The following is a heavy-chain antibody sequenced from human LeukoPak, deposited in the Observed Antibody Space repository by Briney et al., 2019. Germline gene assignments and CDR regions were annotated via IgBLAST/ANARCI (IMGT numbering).Heavy chain of an antibody. V-gene: IGHV3-66*01. CDR1: GITVSSNY. Sequence: PGGSLRLSCAVSGITVSSNYMSWVRQAPGKGLEWVSVIYSGGSTYYADSVKGRFTISRDNSKNALYLQMNSLRAEDTAVYYCARDGAAGFDYWGQGTLVTVSS. CDR2: IYSGGST. D-gene: IGHD6-13*01. J-gene: IGHJ4*02. CDR3: ARDGAAGFDY.